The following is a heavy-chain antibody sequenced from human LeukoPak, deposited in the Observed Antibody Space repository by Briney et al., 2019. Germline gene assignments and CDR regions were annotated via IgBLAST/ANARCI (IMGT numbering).Heavy chain of an antibody. CDR1: GFTFSSYS. V-gene: IGHV3-21*01. D-gene: IGHD1-26*01. Sequence: PGGSLRLSCAASGFTFSSYSMNWVRQVPGKGLEWVSSISRSSSYIYYADSVKGRFTISRDNAKNSLYLQMNSLRAEDTAVYYCAREVVGASSGDYWGQGTLVTVSS. CDR2: ISRSSSYI. J-gene: IGHJ4*02. CDR3: AREVVGASSGDY.